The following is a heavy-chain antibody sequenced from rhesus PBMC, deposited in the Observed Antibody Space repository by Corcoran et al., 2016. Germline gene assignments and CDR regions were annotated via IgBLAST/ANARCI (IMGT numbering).Heavy chain of an antibody. D-gene: IGHD3-34*01. Sequence: QVQLQESGPGVVKPSETLSLTCAVSGGSVRRSKWWRWIRQAPEKGLGWIAYISGSGGTTHYNPSLKRRVTMSIDTSKNQCSLKLSSVTVADTAVYYCASVWDEYLDYWGQGVLVTVSS. CDR2: ISGSGGTT. CDR3: ASVWDEYLDY. CDR1: GGSVRRSKW. V-gene: IGHV4-65*01. J-gene: IGHJ4*01.